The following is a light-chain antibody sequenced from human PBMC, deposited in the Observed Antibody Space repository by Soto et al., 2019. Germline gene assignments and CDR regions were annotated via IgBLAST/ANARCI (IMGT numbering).Light chain of an antibody. CDR2: GVS. Sequence: EIVLTQSPGTLSLSPGERATLSCRASQSVISNYLAWYQQKPGLAPMLLIYGVSIRATGIPDRFSGSGSGTEFTLTISSLQSEDFAVYYCQQYNSWVTFGGGTKVDI. J-gene: IGKJ4*01. CDR3: QQYNSWVT. V-gene: IGKV3-20*01. CDR1: QSVISNY.